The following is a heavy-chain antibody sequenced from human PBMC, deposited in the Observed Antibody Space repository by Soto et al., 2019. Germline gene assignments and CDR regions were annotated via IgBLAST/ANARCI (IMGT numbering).Heavy chain of an antibody. CDR3: ATGGEAFDI. Sequence: ASVKVSCKASGYTFTSYGISWVRQAPGKGLEWMGGFDPEDGETIYAQKFQGRVTMTEDTSTDAAYMELSSLRSEDTAVYYCATGGEAFDIWGQGTRVTVSS. V-gene: IGHV1-24*01. J-gene: IGHJ3*02. D-gene: IGHD3-10*01. CDR2: FDPEDGET. CDR1: GYTFTSYG.